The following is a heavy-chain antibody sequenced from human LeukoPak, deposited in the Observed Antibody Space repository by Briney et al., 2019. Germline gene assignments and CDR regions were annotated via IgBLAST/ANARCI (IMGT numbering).Heavy chain of an antibody. Sequence: GESLKISCKGSGYSFTSYWIGWVRQMPGKGLEWMGIIYPGDSDTRYSPSFQGQVTISADKSISTAYLQWSSLKASDTAMYYCARGMWHIVVVTADGWFDPWGQGTLVTVSS. D-gene: IGHD2-21*02. J-gene: IGHJ5*02. CDR3: ARGMWHIVVVTADGWFDP. CDR1: GYSFTSYW. V-gene: IGHV5-51*01. CDR2: IYPGDSDT.